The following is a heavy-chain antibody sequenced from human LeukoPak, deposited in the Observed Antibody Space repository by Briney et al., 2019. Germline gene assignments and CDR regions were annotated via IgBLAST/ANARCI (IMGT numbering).Heavy chain of an antibody. J-gene: IGHJ4*02. V-gene: IGHV4-59*08. D-gene: IGHD3-10*01. CDR3: AGGSGGSFDF. CDR2: VYYSGGT. CDR1: GRSISSHY. Sequence: SETLSLTCAVSGRSISSHYWSWIRQPPGKGLEWIGYVYYSGGTSYNPSLKSRVTISVDTSKNQFSLRLTSATAADTAVYYCAGGSGGSFDFWGQGTLVIVSS.